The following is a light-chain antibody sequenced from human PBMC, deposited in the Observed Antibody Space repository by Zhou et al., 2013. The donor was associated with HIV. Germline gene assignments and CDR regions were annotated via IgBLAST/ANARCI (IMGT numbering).Light chain of an antibody. CDR1: QNIDHY. Sequence: EIVLTQSPATLSLSPGERATLSCRASQNIDHYLAWFQQKPGQPPRLLIYEASKRATGIPDRFSGSGAGTDFTLTISSLEPEDSAVYYCQQYASSPQTFGQGTKVEIK. J-gene: IGKJ2*01. CDR3: QQYASSPQT. V-gene: IGKV3-11*01. CDR2: EAS.